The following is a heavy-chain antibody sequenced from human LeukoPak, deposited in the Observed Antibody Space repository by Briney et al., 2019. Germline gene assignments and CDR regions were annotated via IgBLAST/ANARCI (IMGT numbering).Heavy chain of an antibody. CDR2: IYYNGDT. CDR3: SREGYSCPNWFDT. Sequence: PSETLSLTCSVSGGSISSSRSYWGWIRQTPGKGLEWVGSIYYNGDTYYNPSFKSRVSMSVDTAKNQISLILTSVTAADTAVHYCSREGYSCPNWFDTWGQGTLVTVSS. V-gene: IGHV4-39*07. CDR1: GGSISSSRSY. J-gene: IGHJ5*02. D-gene: IGHD4-11*01.